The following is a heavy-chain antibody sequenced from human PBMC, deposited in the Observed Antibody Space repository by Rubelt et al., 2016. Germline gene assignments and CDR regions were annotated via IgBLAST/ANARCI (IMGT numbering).Heavy chain of an antibody. J-gene: IGHJ6*02. Sequence: SGGQAPGQGLEWMGGIIPIFGTANYAQKFQGRVTITADESTSTAYMEPSSLRSEDTAVYYCARVPSGYGDYYGMDVWGQGTTVTVSS. CDR2: IIPIFGTA. D-gene: IGHD4-17*01. CDR3: ARVPSGYGDYYGMDV. V-gene: IGHV1-69*01.